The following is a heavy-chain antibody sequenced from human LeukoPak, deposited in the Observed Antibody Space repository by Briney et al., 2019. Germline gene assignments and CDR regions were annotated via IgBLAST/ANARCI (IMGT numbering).Heavy chain of an antibody. CDR3: ARGRVAPDY. Sequence: PSETLSLTCAVYGGSFSGNYWSWIRQPPGKGLEWIGEINHSGSTNYNPSLKSRVTIPVDTSKNQFSLKLSSVTAADTAVYYCARGRVAPDYWGQGTLVTVSS. CDR1: GGSFSGNY. V-gene: IGHV4-34*01. D-gene: IGHD2-15*01. CDR2: INHSGST. J-gene: IGHJ4*02.